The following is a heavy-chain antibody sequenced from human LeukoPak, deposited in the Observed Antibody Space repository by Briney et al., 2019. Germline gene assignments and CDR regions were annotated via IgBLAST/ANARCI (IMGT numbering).Heavy chain of an antibody. V-gene: IGHV3-74*01. CDR1: GFTFSSYS. J-gene: IGHJ4*02. CDR3: VRGADTGYSSDS. CDR2: INSDGRST. Sequence: GGSLRLSCAASGFTFSSYSLNWVRQAPGKGLVWVSRINSDGRSTNYADSVKGRFSISRDNAENTLYLQMNSLRVEDTAVYYCVRGADTGYSSDSWGQGTLVTVSS. D-gene: IGHD3-9*01.